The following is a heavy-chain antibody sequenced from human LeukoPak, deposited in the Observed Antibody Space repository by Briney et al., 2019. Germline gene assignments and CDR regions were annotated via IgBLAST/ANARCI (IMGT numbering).Heavy chain of an antibody. CDR3: AKDLYYYYYMDV. CDR2: ISGSGGST. V-gene: IGHV3-23*01. J-gene: IGHJ6*03. CDR1: GIPFKDAW. Sequence: GESLRLSCVLSGIPFKDAWMSWVRQVPGKGLEWVSAISGSGGSTYYADSVKGRFTISRDNSKNTLYLQMNSLRAEDTAVYYCAKDLYYYYYMDVWGKGTTVTVSS.